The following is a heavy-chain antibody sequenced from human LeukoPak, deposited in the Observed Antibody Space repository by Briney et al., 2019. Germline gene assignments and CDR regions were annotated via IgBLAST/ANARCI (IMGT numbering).Heavy chain of an antibody. V-gene: IGHV4-31*03. J-gene: IGHJ4*02. D-gene: IGHD5-18*01. CDR2: IYYSGST. CDR3: ARVGSYGYRYYFDY. Sequence: PSETLSLTCTVSGGSISSGGYYWSWIRQHPGKGLEWIGYIYYSGSTYYNPSLKSRVTISVDTSKNQFSLKLSSVTAADTAMYYCARVGSYGYRYYFDYWGQGTLVTVSS. CDR1: GGSISSGGYY.